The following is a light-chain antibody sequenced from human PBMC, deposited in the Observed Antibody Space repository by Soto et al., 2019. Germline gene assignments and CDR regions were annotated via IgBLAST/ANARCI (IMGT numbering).Light chain of an antibody. CDR1: HSISSW. V-gene: IGKV1-5*03. CDR3: QHYNSYSEA. J-gene: IGKJ1*01. Sequence: DIQITQPPSTLSASVGDRVTITCRASHSISSWLALYQQKPRKAPKLLIYKGSSLESWVPSRFSGSGSGTEFTLTNSSPQPDDFATYYCQHYNSYSEAFGQGTKVDIK. CDR2: KGS.